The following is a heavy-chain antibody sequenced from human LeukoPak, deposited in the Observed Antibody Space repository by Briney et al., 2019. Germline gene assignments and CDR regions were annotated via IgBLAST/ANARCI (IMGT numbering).Heavy chain of an antibody. D-gene: IGHD1-26*01. CDR1: GFTFSSYA. J-gene: IGHJ4*02. CDR2: ISGSGGST. CDR3: ARYQGGRARSGSYYVDY. Sequence: GGPLILSCAASGFTFSSYAMSWVRQAPRKGLEWVSAISGSGGSTYYADSVKGRFTISRDNSKNTLYLQMNSLRAEDTAVYYCARYQGGRARSGSYYVDYWGQGTLVTVSS. V-gene: IGHV3-23*01.